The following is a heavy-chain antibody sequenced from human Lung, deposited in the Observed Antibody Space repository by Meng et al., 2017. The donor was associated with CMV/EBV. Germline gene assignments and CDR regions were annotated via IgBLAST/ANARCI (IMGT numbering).Heavy chain of an antibody. J-gene: IGHJ6*02. D-gene: IGHD2-2*02. Sequence: SVKVSCXASGYTFTSYGISWVRQAPGQGLEWMGWISAYNGNTNYAQKLQGRVTMTTDTSTSTAYMELRSLRSDDTAVYYCARNPLYCSSTSCYIPGNYYYYYGMDVWGQGTTVTVSS. CDR3: ARNPLYCSSTSCYIPGNYYYYYGMDV. V-gene: IGHV1-18*01. CDR1: GYTFTSYG. CDR2: ISAYNGNT.